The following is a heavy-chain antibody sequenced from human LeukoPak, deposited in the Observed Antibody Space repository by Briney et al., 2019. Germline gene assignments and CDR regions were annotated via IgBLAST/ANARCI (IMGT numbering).Heavy chain of an antibody. V-gene: IGHV4-39*01. J-gene: IGHJ4*02. CDR1: GVSISSSNSY. CDR3: ARQTGLGLFILP. D-gene: IGHD3/OR15-3a*01. CDR2: IYYSGNT. Sequence: SETLSLTCTVSGVSISSSNSYWGWIRQPPGKGLEWIVSIYYSGNTYYNASLKSQVSISIDTTKNQFFLRLTSVTAADTAVYFCARQTGLGLFILPGGQGTLVTVSS.